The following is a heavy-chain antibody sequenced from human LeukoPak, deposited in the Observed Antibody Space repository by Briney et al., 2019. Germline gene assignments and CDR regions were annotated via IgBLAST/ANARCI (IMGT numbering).Heavy chain of an antibody. Sequence: GGSLRLSCAASGFIFSDYILDWVRQAPGKGLEWGGRIRRGSNGYTTEYAASVKGRFIISRDDSKSSLYLTMNSQKTEDTAVYHCARDGGDAIYSAFDIWGQGTMVTVSS. D-gene: IGHD3-16*01. CDR3: ARDGGDAIYSAFDI. V-gene: IGHV3-72*01. CDR2: IRRGSNGYTT. CDR1: GFIFSDYI. J-gene: IGHJ3*02.